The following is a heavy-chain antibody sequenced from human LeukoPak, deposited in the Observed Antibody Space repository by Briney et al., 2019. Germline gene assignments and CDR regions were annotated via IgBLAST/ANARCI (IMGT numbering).Heavy chain of an antibody. Sequence: PGGSLRLSCAASGFTFSDYYMSWIRQAPGKGLEWVSYISSSSSTIYYADSVKGRFTISRDNAKNSLYLQMTSLRAEDTAVYYWAREDGRDGYKKIANAPYWGQGTLVTVSS. D-gene: IGHD5-24*01. CDR1: GFTFSDYY. J-gene: IGHJ4*02. CDR2: ISSSSSTI. V-gene: IGHV3-11*04. CDR3: AREDGRDGYKKIANAPY.